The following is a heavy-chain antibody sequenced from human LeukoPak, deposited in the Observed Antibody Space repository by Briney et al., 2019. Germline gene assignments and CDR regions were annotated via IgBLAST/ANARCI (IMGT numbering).Heavy chain of an antibody. CDR2: IYSVVST. D-gene: IGHD2-21*01. J-gene: IGHJ4*02. Sequence: PGGSLRLSCAASGFTASINYMSCVRPAPGKGLEWVSVIYSVVSTYYTDSVKGRFTISRDNSKKTLNLQMNSLRVEDAAVYYCARGYSSDNWGQGNLVTVSS. V-gene: IGHV3-66*01. CDR3: ARGYSSDN. CDR1: GFTASINY.